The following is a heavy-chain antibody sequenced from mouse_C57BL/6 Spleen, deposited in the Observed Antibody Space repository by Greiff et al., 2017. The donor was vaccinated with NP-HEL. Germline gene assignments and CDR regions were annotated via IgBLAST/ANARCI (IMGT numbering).Heavy chain of an antibody. V-gene: IGHV1-52*01. CDR2: IDPSDSET. D-gene: IGHD1-1*01. CDR1: GYTFTSYW. Sequence: QVQLKQPGAELVRPGSSVKLSCKASGYTFTSYWMHWVKQRPIQGLEWIGNIDPSDSETHYNQKFKDKATLTVDKSSSTAYMQLSSLTSEDSAVYYCARGEGYYGSSSLDYWGQGTTLTVSS. CDR3: ARGEGYYGSSSLDY. J-gene: IGHJ2*01.